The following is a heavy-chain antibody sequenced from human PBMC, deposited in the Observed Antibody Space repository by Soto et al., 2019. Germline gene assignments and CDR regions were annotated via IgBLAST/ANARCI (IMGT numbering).Heavy chain of an antibody. CDR2: INNDGSGT. D-gene: IGHD3-3*01. CDR3: TGGLVEWLSRQPSNDN. CDR1: GSTFSSYL. Sequence: GGSLRLSCAASGSTFSSYLMHWVRQAPGKGLVCVSRINNDGSGTSYADSVKGRFTISRDNAKNTLYLQINSLRAEDTAVYYCTGGLVEWLSRQPSNDNWGQGTLVTVSS. J-gene: IGHJ4*02. V-gene: IGHV3-74*01.